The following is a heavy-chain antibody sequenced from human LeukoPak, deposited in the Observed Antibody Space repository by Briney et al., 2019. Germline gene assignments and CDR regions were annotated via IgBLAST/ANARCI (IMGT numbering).Heavy chain of an antibody. V-gene: IGHV3-74*01. J-gene: IGHJ4*02. CDR2: INSDGSTT. CDR1: GFTFRSYE. Sequence: PGGSLRLSCAASGFTFRSYEMNWVRQAPGKGLVWVSRINSDGSTTSYAASVKGRFTISRDTAKNTLYLQMNSLRAEDTAVYYCARGHHYYDSSAYYYWGQGTLVTVSS. D-gene: IGHD3-22*01. CDR3: ARGHHYYDSSAYYY.